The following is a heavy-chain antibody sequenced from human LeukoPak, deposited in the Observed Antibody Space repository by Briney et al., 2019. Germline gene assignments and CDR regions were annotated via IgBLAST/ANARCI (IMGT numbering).Heavy chain of an antibody. CDR3: ARDISTSWTDEYYFDY. Sequence: GGSLRLSCAASGFSFSNYAMHWVRQAPGRGLEWVAVISFDGKNKYDVDSVKGRFTISRVNSKNTLYLRMNGLRAEDTAVYYCARDISTSWTDEYYFDYWGQGTLVTVSS. CDR1: GFSFSNYA. V-gene: IGHV3-30*04. D-gene: IGHD2-2*01. CDR2: ISFDGKNK. J-gene: IGHJ4*02.